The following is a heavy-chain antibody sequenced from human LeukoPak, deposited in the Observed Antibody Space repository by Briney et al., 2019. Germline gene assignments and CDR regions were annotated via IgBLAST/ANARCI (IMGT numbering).Heavy chain of an antibody. CDR3: AREYSWGWFDP. CDR1: GGSISNYY. V-gene: IGHV4-59*12. J-gene: IGHJ5*02. D-gene: IGHD3-16*01. Sequence: PSETLSLTCTVSGGSISNYYWSWIRQPPGKGLEWIGYIYYSGSTNYKSSLKSRVTISVDTSKNQFSLKLSSVTAADTAVYYCAREYSWGWFDPWGQGTLVTVSS. CDR2: IYYSGST.